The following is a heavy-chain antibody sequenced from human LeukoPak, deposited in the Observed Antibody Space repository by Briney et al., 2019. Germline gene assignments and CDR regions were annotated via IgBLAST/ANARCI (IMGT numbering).Heavy chain of an antibody. CDR1: GYTFTSYY. CDR3: ARDIREGCSGGSCYYYYYYMDV. CDR2: INPSGGST. V-gene: IGHV1-46*01. J-gene: IGHJ6*03. D-gene: IGHD2-15*01. Sequence: ASVKVSCKASGYTFTSYYMHWVRQAPGQGLEWMGIINPSGGSTSYAQKFQGRVTMTRDMSTSTVYMELSSLRSEDTAVYYCARDIREGCSGGSCYYYYYYMDVWGKGTTVTISS.